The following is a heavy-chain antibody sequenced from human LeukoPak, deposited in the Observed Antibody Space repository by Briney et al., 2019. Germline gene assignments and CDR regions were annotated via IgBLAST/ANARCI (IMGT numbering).Heavy chain of an antibody. J-gene: IGHJ4*02. D-gene: IGHD2-21*02. CDR1: GFTFNYHG. CDR3: ARVSPAIVVVTGTGAPDY. V-gene: IGHV3-33*01. Sequence: TGGSLRLSCAASGFTFNYHGMHWVRQAPGKGLEGVAVIWYDGSNKYYADSVKGRFTISRDNSKDTVYLQMNSLRAEDTAVYYCARVSPAIVVVTGTGAPDYWGQGTLVTVSS. CDR2: IWYDGSNK.